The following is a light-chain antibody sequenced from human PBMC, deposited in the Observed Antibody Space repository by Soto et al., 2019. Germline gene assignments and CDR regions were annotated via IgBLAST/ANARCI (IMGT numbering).Light chain of an antibody. Sequence: EIVLTQSPGTLSLSPGERATLSCRASQSVSSSYLAWYQQKPGQAPRLLIYGASSRATAIPDRFSGSGSGTDFTLTISRLEPEDFAVYYCQQYGRSPLTFGGGTKVDIK. CDR3: QQYGRSPLT. V-gene: IGKV3-20*01. CDR1: QSVSSSY. CDR2: GAS. J-gene: IGKJ4*01.